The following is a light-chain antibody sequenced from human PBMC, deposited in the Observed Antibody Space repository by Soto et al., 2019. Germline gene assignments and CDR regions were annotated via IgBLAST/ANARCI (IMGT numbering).Light chain of an antibody. J-gene: IGLJ1*01. CDR1: SEDVGGYDY. V-gene: IGLV2-14*01. CDR2: EVS. CDR3: SSYTSSTNIV. Sequence: QSAKTQPASVSWSPGHSITIACSGTSEDVGGYDYVSWYQHHPGKAPKLMISEVSNRPSGLSNRFSGSKSGSTASLTISGLQAEEEADYYCSSYTSSTNIVFGSGTKVTXL.